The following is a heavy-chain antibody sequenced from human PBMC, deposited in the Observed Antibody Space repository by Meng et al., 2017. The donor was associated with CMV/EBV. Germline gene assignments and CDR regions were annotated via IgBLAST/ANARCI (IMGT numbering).Heavy chain of an antibody. J-gene: IGHJ5*02. Sequence: GSLRLSCTVSGGSISSSSYYWGWIRQPPGTGLEWIGSIYYSGSTYYNPSLKSRVTISVDTSKNQFSLKLSSVTAADTAVYYCARGHGGIFGVVIGGDWFDPWGQGTLVTVSS. D-gene: IGHD3-3*01. CDR1: GGSISSSSYY. V-gene: IGHV4-39*07. CDR3: ARGHGGIFGVVIGGDWFDP. CDR2: IYYSGST.